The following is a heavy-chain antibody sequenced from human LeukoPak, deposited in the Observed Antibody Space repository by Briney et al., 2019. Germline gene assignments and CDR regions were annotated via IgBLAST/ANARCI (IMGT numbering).Heavy chain of an antibody. CDR1: GFTFSSYA. D-gene: IGHD6-13*01. CDR3: ARRIAAAGRRPFDY. CDR2: ISGSGGST. J-gene: IGHJ4*02. Sequence: GGSLRLSCAASGFTFSSYAMSWFRQAPGKGLGWVSAISGSGGSTYYADSVKGRFTISRDNSKNTLYLQMNSLRAEDTAVYYCARRIAAAGRRPFDYWGQGTLVTVSS. V-gene: IGHV3-23*01.